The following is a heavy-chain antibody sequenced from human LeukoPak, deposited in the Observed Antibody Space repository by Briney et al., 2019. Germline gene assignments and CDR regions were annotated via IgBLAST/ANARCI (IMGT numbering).Heavy chain of an antibody. Sequence: SETLSLTCTVSGGSISSGSYYWSWIRQPAGKGLEWIGRIYTSGSTNYNPSLKSRVTISVDTSKNQFSLKLSSVTAADTAVYYCASLTTVTTEYYFDYWGQGTLVTVSS. V-gene: IGHV4-61*02. CDR1: GGSISSGSYY. CDR2: IYTSGST. CDR3: ASLTTVTTEYYFDY. J-gene: IGHJ4*02. D-gene: IGHD4-17*01.